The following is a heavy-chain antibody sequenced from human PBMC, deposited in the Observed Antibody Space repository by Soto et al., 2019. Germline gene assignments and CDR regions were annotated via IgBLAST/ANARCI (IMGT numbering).Heavy chain of an antibody. D-gene: IGHD7-27*01. Sequence: VQLLESGGDLVQPGGSLRLSCVAPGFLLNNYGMSWVRQAPGKGLEWVSTIGGTDGDSDGVPWYDDSVKGRFTISRDSSANTLFLHMDNLRAEDSALYYCVKRGRNWGAFDFWGQGTTVVVSS. J-gene: IGHJ3*01. CDR3: VKRGRNWGAFDF. V-gene: IGHV3-23*02. CDR2: IGGTDGDSDGVP. CDR1: GFLLNNYG.